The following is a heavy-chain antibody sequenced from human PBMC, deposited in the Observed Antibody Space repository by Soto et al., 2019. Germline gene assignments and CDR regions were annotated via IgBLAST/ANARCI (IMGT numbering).Heavy chain of an antibody. CDR1: GFTFSSNS. Sequence: EVQLLESGGGLVQPGGSLRLSCVVSGFTFSSNSMSWVRQAPGKGLEWVSSISTSGSGTYQADSVKGRFAISRDNSKTTLFLQMTGLRAADTAAYYCARGSSELGYWCQGNLVTVSS. D-gene: IGHD3-10*01. CDR2: ISTSGSGT. J-gene: IGHJ4*02. CDR3: ARGSSELGY. V-gene: IGHV3-23*01.